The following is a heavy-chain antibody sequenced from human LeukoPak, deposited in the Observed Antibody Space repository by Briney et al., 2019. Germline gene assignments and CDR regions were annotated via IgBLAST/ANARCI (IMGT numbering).Heavy chain of an antibody. CDR3: ARKRDGYNSGYFDL. V-gene: IGHV4-39*01. D-gene: IGHD5-24*01. CDR2: VFYSGST. CDR1: GGSIRSSSHY. J-gene: IGHJ2*01. Sequence: SETLSLTCIVSGGSIRSSSHYWAWIRQSPGKGPEWIGTVFYSGSTYYNPSLKSRVTISVDTSRNQFSLNLGSVTAADTAVYYCARKRDGYNSGYFDLWGRGTLATVSS.